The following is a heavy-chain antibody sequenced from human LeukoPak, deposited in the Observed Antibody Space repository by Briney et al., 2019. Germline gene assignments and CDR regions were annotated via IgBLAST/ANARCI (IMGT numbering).Heavy chain of an antibody. CDR3: AKDKSLYYDSSGYYNY. V-gene: IGHV3-9*01. CDR1: GFTFEDYA. J-gene: IGHJ4*02. D-gene: IGHD3-22*01. Sequence: PGGSLRLSCAASGFTFEDYAMHWVRQAPGKGLEWVSGISWNSGSIGYADSVKGRFTISRDNAKNSLYLQMNSLRAEDTALYYCAKDKSLYYDSSGYYNYWGQGTLVTVSS. CDR2: ISWNSGSI.